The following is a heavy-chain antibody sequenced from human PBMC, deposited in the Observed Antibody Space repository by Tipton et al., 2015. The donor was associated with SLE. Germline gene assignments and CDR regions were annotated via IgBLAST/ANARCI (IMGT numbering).Heavy chain of an antibody. D-gene: IGHD2-15*01. J-gene: IGHJ6*03. CDR2: IRYDGSNK. CDR1: GFTFSSYG. Sequence: SLRLSCAASGFTFSSYGMHWVRQAPGKGLEWVAFIRYDGSNKYYADSVKGRFTISRDNSKNTLYLQMNSLRAEDTAVYYCARAGGPPYYYYYMDVWGKGTTVTISS. V-gene: IGHV3-30*02. CDR3: ARAGGPPYYYYYMDV.